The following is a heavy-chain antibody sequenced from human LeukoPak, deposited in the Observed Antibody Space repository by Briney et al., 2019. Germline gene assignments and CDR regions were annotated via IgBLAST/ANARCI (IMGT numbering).Heavy chain of an antibody. J-gene: IGHJ6*03. Sequence: GASVKVSCKASGYTFTSYGISWVRQAPGQGLEWMGWISAYNGNTNYAQKLQGRVTMTTDTSTSTAYMELRSLRSDDTAVYYCARGTYYYDSSGYWAQYMDVWGKGTTVAISS. CDR1: GYTFTSYG. CDR2: ISAYNGNT. V-gene: IGHV1-18*01. D-gene: IGHD3-22*01. CDR3: ARGTYYYDSSGYWAQYMDV.